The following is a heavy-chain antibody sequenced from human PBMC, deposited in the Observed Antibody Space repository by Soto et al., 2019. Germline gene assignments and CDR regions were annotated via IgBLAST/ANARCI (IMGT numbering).Heavy chain of an antibody. CDR1: GFTFDDYA. CDR2: ISWNSGSI. CDR3: ATSAVAEDY. D-gene: IGHD6-19*01. V-gene: IGHV3-9*01. J-gene: IGHJ4*02. Sequence: EVQLVESGGGLVQPGRSLRLSCAASGFTFDDYAMHWVRQAPGKGLEWVSGISWNSGSIGYADSVKGRFTISRDNAKNSLYLQMNSLRAEDKALYYCATSAVAEDYWGQGTLVTVSS.